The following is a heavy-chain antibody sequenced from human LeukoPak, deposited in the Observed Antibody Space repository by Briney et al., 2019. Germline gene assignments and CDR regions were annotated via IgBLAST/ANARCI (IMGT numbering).Heavy chain of an antibody. V-gene: IGHV4-34*01. Sequence: SETLSLTCAVDGGSLNGHYWSWIRQPPGKGLEWIGEGSESGGTKFNPSLKSRVTISADTSKNQFSLKLNSVTAADTAVYYCAKNGQSGFSFDPWGQGTLVTVSS. D-gene: IGHD3-3*01. CDR3: AKNGQSGFSFDP. J-gene: IGHJ5*02. CDR2: GSESGGT. CDR1: GGSLNGHY.